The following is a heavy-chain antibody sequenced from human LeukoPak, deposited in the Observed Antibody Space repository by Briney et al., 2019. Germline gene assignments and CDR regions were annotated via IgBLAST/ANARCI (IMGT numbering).Heavy chain of an antibody. CDR2: IYYSGST. Sequence: SSENLSLTCTVSGGSISSSSYYWGWIRQPPGKGLEWIGSIYYSGSTYYNPSLKSRVTISVDTSKNQFSLKLSSVTAADTAVYYCARNRLPYYYGSGSYYSKEYYFDYWGQGTLVTVSS. CDR3: ARNRLPYYYGSGSYYSKEYYFDY. J-gene: IGHJ4*02. V-gene: IGHV4-39*01. CDR1: GGSISSSSYY. D-gene: IGHD3-10*01.